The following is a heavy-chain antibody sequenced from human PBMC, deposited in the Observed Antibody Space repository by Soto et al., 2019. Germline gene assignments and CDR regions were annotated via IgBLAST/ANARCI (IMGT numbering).Heavy chain of an antibody. V-gene: IGHV4-4*07. CDR2: IYTSGST. Sequence: SETLSLTCTVSGGSISSYYWSWIRQPAGKGLEWIGRIYTSGSTNYNPSLKSRVTMSVDTSKNQFSLKLSSVTAADTAVYYCAREVSSRWYKWFDPWGQGTLVTVSS. CDR3: AREVSSRWYKWFDP. CDR1: GGSISSYY. D-gene: IGHD6-13*01. J-gene: IGHJ5*02.